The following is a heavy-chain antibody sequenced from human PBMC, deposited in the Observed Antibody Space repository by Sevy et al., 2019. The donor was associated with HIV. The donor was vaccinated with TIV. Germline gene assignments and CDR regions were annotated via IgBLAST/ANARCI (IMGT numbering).Heavy chain of an antibody. CDR3: TRRGSEFAGDV. Sequence: GGSLRLSCAASGFTFSGSDMYWVRQPSGKGLEWVARIRSKGNNYATAYAASVTGRFTISRDDSENTAYLQMSSLKTEDTAVYYCTRRGSEFAGDVWGQGTTVTVSS. D-gene: IGHD3-10*01. J-gene: IGHJ6*02. CDR2: IRSKGNNYAT. CDR1: GFTFSGSD. V-gene: IGHV3-73*01.